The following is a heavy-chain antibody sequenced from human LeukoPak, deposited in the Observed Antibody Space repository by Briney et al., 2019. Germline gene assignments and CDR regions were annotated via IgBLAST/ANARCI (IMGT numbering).Heavy chain of an antibody. J-gene: IGHJ4*02. Sequence: GASVKVSCKASGYTFTSYDINWVRQATGQGLEWMGWMNPNSGNTGYAQKFQGRVTITRNTSISTAYMELSSLRSEDTAVYYCARVKPWDGYNPYYFDYWGKGTLVTVSS. D-gene: IGHD5-24*01. CDR1: GYTFTSYD. V-gene: IGHV1-8*03. CDR2: MNPNSGNT. CDR3: ARVKPWDGYNPYYFDY.